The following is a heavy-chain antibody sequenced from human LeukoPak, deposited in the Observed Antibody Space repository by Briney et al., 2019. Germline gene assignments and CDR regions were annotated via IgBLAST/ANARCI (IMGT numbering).Heavy chain of an antibody. CDR2: IYYSGST. J-gene: IGHJ4*02. CDR3: ARGGDDSSGWYE. CDR1: GGSISSSSYY. D-gene: IGHD6-19*01. Sequence: RSSETLSLTCTVSGGSISSSSYYWGWIRQPPGKGLEWIGSIYYSGSTYYNPSLKSRVTISVDTSKNQFSLKLSSVTAADTAVYYCARGGDDSSGWYEWGQGTLVTVSS. V-gene: IGHV4-39*01.